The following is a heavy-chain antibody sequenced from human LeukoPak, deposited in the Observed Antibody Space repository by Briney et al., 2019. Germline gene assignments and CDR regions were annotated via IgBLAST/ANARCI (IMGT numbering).Heavy chain of an antibody. V-gene: IGHV3-23*01. CDR3: AKDPILTTVTTFYYYGMDV. Sequence: GGSLRLSCAASGFTFSSYAMSWVRQAPGKGLEWVSAINGSGGSTYYADSVKGRFTISRDNSKNTLYLQMNSLRAEDTAVYYCAKDPILTTVTTFYYYGMDVWGQGTTVTVSS. CDR2: INGSGGST. CDR1: GFTFSSYA. J-gene: IGHJ6*02. D-gene: IGHD4-17*01.